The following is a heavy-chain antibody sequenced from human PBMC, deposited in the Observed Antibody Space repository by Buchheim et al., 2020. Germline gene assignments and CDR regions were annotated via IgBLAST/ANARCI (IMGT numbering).Heavy chain of an antibody. V-gene: IGHV3-30*18. J-gene: IGHJ4*02. CDR3: AKDGASSRHITVNKWLES. CDR1: GFSFGNYG. CDR2: ISFDGSNE. D-gene: IGHD5-12*01. Sequence: QVKLVESGGNTVQPGRSLRLSCAVSGFSFGNYGMHWVRQSPGRGLQWVTMISFDGSNEEYESSVKGRFIISRDNSKNILYLQMNDLKIEDSAMYYCAKDGASSRHITVNKWLESWGRGAL.